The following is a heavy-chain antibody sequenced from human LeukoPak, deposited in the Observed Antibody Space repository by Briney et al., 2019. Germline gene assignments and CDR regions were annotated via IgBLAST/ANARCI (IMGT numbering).Heavy chain of an antibody. D-gene: IGHD4-17*01. V-gene: IGHV3-30*02. Sequence: GGSLRLSCAASGFIFSSYGMHWVRQAPGKGLEWVAFIRYDGSNKYYADSVKGRFTISRDNSKNTLYLQMNSLRAEDTAVYYCAKDGSDGDYFRPEWYFDLWGRGTLVTVSS. CDR2: IRYDGSNK. J-gene: IGHJ2*01. CDR3: AKDGSDGDYFRPEWYFDL. CDR1: GFIFSSYG.